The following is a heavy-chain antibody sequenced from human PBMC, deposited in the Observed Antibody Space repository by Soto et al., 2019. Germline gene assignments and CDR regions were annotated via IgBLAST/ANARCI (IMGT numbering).Heavy chain of an antibody. CDR2: IRDSDSGGST. V-gene: IGHV3-23*01. Sequence: LRLSCAASGFTFINSAMTWVRQAPAKGLEWVSTIRDSDSGGSTFYADSVKGRFTISRDDSKNTLYLQMSSLRAEDTAMYYCAKVRVGIDVDFDYWGQGALVTVSS. J-gene: IGHJ4*02. D-gene: IGHD2-21*01. CDR1: GFTFINSA. CDR3: AKVRVGIDVDFDY.